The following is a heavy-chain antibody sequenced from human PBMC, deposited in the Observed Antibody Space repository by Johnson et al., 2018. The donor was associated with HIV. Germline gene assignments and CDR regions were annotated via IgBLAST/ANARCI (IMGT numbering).Heavy chain of an antibody. D-gene: IGHD5-24*01. CDR1: GFTFSTYW. CDR3: ARVLNARPQWALDI. J-gene: IGHJ3*02. V-gene: IGHV3-74*01. Sequence: VQLVESGGGLVQPGGSLRLSCAASGFTFSTYWMHWVRQVPGKGLMWVSRINNDGSSTNYADSVKGRFTISRDNARNFLYLQMNSVRAEDTALYFCARVLNARPQWALDIWGQGTMVTVSS. CDR2: INNDGSST.